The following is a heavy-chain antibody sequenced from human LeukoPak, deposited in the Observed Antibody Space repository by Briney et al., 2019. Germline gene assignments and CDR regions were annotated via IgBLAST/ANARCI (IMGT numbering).Heavy chain of an antibody. D-gene: IGHD3-16*01. V-gene: IGHV1-18*01. CDR2: ISAYNGNT. Sequence: ASVKVSCKASGYTFTSYGISWVRQAPGQGLEWMGWISAYNGNTNYAQKLQGRVTMTRNTSISTAYMELSSLRSEDTAVYYCASSPIGDWGQGTLVTVSS. CDR3: ASSPIGD. CDR1: GYTFTSYG. J-gene: IGHJ4*02.